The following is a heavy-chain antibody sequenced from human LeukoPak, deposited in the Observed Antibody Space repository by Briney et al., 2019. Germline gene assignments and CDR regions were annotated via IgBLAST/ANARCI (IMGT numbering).Heavy chain of an antibody. CDR2: IYYSGST. CDR1: GGSISSHY. Sequence: PSETLSLTCTVSGGSISSHYWSWIRQPPGKGLEWIGYIYYSGSTNYNPSLKSRVTISVDTSKNQFSLKLSSVTAADTAVYYCARVGREYSSSSEYYYMDVWGKGITVTVSS. D-gene: IGHD6-6*01. J-gene: IGHJ6*03. CDR3: ARVGREYSSSSEYYYMDV. V-gene: IGHV4-59*11.